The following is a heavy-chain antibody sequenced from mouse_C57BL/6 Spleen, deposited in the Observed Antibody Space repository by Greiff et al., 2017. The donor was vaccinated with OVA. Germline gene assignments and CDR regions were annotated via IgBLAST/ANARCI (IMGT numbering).Heavy chain of an antibody. Sequence: EVNLVESGGGLVQPGGSMKLSCVASGFTFSNYWMNWVRQSPEKGLEWVAQIRLKSDNYATHYAESVKGRFTISRDDSKSSVYLQMNNLRAEDTGIYYCTAGSLFAYWGQGTLVTVSA. CDR2: IRLKSDNYAT. J-gene: IGHJ3*01. V-gene: IGHV6-3*01. CDR3: TAGSLFAY. D-gene: IGHD6-2*01. CDR1: GFTFSNYW.